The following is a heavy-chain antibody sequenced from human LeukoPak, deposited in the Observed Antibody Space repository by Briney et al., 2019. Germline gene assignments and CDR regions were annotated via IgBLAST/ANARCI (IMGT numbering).Heavy chain of an antibody. J-gene: IGHJ4*02. D-gene: IGHD3-10*01. CDR3: ARDNPWEMVRGVIDY. Sequence: PGGSLRLSCAASGFTFSSYAMNWVRQAPGKGLEWVSTISGSGGSTYYADSVKGRFTVSRDNAKNSLYLQMNSLRAEDTAVYYCARDNPWEMVRGVIDYWGQGTLVTVSS. CDR1: GFTFSSYA. V-gene: IGHV3-23*01. CDR2: ISGSGGST.